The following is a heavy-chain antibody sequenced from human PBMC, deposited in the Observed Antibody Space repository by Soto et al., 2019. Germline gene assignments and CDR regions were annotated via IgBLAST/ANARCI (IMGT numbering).Heavy chain of an antibody. CDR1: GLSITDSEMG. J-gene: IGHJ5*02. V-gene: IGHV2-26*01. CDR2: IDSSGEK. CDR3: ARRHLAVAVSPWFDP. Sequence: QVTLKESGPVLVKPTETLTLRCTVSGLSITDSEMGVSWIRQPPGQPLEWLAHIDSSGEKSYRTFLKSRLAISKDTSKSHIVLTRTIMDPADTATYYCARRHLAVAVSPWFDPWGQGIPVTVSS. D-gene: IGHD6-19*01.